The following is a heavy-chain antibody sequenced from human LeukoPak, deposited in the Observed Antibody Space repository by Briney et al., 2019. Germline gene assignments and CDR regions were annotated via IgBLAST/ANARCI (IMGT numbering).Heavy chain of an antibody. D-gene: IGHD5-18*01. V-gene: IGHV3-23*01. CDR1: GFTFSSYA. J-gene: IGHJ4*02. Sequence: GGSLRLSCAASGFTFSSYAMSWVRQAPGKGLEWVSAISGSGGSTYYADSVKGRFTISRDNSKNTLYLQMNSLRAEDTAVYYCARPVRGYSYGYSGFDYWGQGTLVTVSS. CDR2: ISGSGGST. CDR3: ARPVRGYSYGYSGFDY.